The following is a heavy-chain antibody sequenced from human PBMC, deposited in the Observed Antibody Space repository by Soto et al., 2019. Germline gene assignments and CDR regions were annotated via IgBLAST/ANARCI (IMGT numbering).Heavy chain of an antibody. CDR1: DGSISNYY. CDR3: ARLYGYTDF. J-gene: IGHJ4*02. V-gene: IGHV4-59*08. CDR2: VSYGGST. D-gene: IGHD5-18*01. Sequence: SETLSLTCTVSDGSISNYYWSWIRQPPGKGLQWIGYVSYGGSTNYHPSLKSRVAISVDTSKNQFSLKLNSMTAADSAVYYCARLYGYTDFWGQGALVTVSS.